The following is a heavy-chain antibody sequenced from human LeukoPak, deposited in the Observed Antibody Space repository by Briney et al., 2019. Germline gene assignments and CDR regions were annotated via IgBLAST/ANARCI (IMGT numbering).Heavy chain of an antibody. D-gene: IGHD3-3*01. J-gene: IGHJ3*02. Sequence: GASVKVSCKASGYSFTGDYMHWVRQATGQGLEGMGIINPSGGSTSYAQKFQGRVTMTRDTSTSTVYMELSSLRSEDTAVYYCASLTPRRFLGIWGQGTMVTVSS. CDR3: ASLTPRRFLGI. CDR2: INPSGGST. V-gene: IGHV1-46*01. CDR1: GYSFTGDY.